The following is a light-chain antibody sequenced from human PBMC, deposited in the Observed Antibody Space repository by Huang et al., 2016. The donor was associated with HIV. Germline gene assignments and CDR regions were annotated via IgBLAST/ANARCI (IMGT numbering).Light chain of an antibody. Sequence: DIQMTQSPSSLSAPVGDRVTITCQASQDIADYLNWYQQKPGKAPKLLIHTASNLETGVPSRFRGSGSRTHFTFTISSLQPEDIGAYYCQQYKNVPITFGQGTRLEIK. J-gene: IGKJ5*01. CDR3: QQYKNVPIT. CDR1: QDIADY. CDR2: TAS. V-gene: IGKV1-33*01.